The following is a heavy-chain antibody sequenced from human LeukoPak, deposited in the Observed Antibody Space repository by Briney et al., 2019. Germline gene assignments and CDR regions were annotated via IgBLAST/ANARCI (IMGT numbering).Heavy chain of an antibody. Sequence: SQTLSLTCGISGDSVYNAGATWNWVRQSPSRGLEWLGRTYYRSKWNNDYAVSVKSRLTIKPDTSKNQFSLQLKSVTPEDTAVYYCARGGLWGQGTLVTVSS. CDR1: GDSVYNAGAT. V-gene: IGHV6-1*01. J-gene: IGHJ4*02. CDR2: TYYRSKWNN. CDR3: ARGGL.